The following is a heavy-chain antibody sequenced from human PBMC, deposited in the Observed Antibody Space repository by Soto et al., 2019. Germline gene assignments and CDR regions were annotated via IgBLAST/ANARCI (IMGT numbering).Heavy chain of an antibody. CDR2: ISSSSSYI. CDR1: GFTFSSYS. Sequence: EVQLVESGGGLVKPGGSLRLSCAASGFTFSSYSMNWVRQAPGKGLEWVSSISSSSSYIYYADSVKGRFTISRDNAKNSLYLQMNSLSAEDTAVYYCARRSSWYVGIYYYGMDVWGQGTTVTVSS. CDR3: ARRSSWYVGIYYYGMDV. V-gene: IGHV3-21*01. J-gene: IGHJ6*02. D-gene: IGHD6-13*01.